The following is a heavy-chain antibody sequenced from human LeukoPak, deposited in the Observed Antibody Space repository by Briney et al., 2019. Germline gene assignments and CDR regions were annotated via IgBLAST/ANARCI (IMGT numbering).Heavy chain of an antibody. J-gene: IGHJ4*02. CDR2: IYPGDSDT. D-gene: IGHD1-26*01. CDR1: GYSFTNYW. V-gene: IGHV5-51*01. CDR3: VRLKLVGAIDY. Sequence: GEPLKISSKGSGYSFTNYWIGWVSQMPGNGVEWMGIIYPGDSDTRYRPSFPGQVTISVDKSISTSYLQWSSLKASDTAMYYCVRLKLVGAIDYWGQGTLVTVSS.